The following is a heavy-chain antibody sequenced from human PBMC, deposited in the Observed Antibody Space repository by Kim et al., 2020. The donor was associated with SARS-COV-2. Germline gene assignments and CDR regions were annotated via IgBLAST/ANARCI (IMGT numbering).Heavy chain of an antibody. J-gene: IGHJ3*02. Sequence: SETLSLTCTVSGGSISSSSYYWGWIRQPPGKGLEWIGSIYYSGSTYYNPSLKSRVTISVDTSKNQFSLKLSSVTAADTAVYYCARPGAYCGGDCYSEADAFDIWGQGTMVTVSS. V-gene: IGHV4-39*01. D-gene: IGHD2-21*02. CDR2: IYYSGST. CDR3: ARPGAYCGGDCYSEADAFDI. CDR1: GGSISSSSYY.